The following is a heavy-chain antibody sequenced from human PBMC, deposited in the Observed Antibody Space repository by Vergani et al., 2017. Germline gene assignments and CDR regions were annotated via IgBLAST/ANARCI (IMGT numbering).Heavy chain of an antibody. CDR2: IDVKGNS. CDR1: GGSLDIHSQT. J-gene: IGHJ3*02. Sequence: QAQLQESGPRLVKPSQTLSLTCSFSGGSLDIHSQTWGWIRQPAGEGLELIGLIDVKGNSNFSPPLESRVTMSADASRGRFSLNLRSVTTSDTAVYYCVIVLHTSYILGAFDIWGQGIKVTVSS. D-gene: IGHD2-21*01. V-gene: IGHV4-61*02. CDR3: VIVLHTSYILGAFDI.